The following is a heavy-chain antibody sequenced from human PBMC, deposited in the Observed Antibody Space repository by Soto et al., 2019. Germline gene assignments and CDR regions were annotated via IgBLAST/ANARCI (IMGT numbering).Heavy chain of an antibody. V-gene: IGHV4-59*12. Sequence: SETLSLTCTVSGGSISNYYWTWIRQPPGKGLEWIGYIYYTGSINYNPSLKSRVTISIDASKNQFSLRLSSVTAADTAVYYCARSMFYSDGSNYSPFDYWGQGTLVTVSS. CDR1: GGSISNYY. D-gene: IGHD3-22*01. CDR3: ARSMFYSDGSNYSPFDY. CDR2: IYYTGSI. J-gene: IGHJ4*02.